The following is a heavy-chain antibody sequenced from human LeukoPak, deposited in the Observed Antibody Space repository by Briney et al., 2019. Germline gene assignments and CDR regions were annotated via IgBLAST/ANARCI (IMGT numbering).Heavy chain of an antibody. V-gene: IGHV3-23*01. CDR3: AKDYGGDPFDF. J-gene: IGHJ4*02. CDR2: ISPTGDDT. CDR1: GFSFSTYA. Sequence: PGESLRLSCTAFGFSFSTYAMTWARQAPGEGLEWVSTISPTGDDTFYADSAKGRFTISRDNSKNTLFLQMSSLRAEDTAVYYCAKDYGGDPFDFWGQGTLVTVSS. D-gene: IGHD4-23*01.